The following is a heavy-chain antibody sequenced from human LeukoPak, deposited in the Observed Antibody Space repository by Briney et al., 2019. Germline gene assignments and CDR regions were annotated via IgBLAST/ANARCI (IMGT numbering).Heavy chain of an antibody. Sequence: GGSLRLSCAASGFTFSSYWMHWVRQAPGKGLVWVSRINSDGSSTSYAGSVKGRFTISRDNAKNTLYLQMDSLRAEDTAMYYCARGTGSYYSLGYWGQGTLVTVSS. CDR1: GFTFSSYW. D-gene: IGHD1-26*01. CDR3: ARGTGSYYSLGY. J-gene: IGHJ4*02. V-gene: IGHV3-74*01. CDR2: INSDGSST.